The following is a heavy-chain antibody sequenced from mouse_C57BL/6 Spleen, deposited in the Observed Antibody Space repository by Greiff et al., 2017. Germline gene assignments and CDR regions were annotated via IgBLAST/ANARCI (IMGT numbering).Heavy chain of an antibody. Sequence: VQRVESGAELVKPGASVKISCKASGYAFSSYWMNWVKQRPGKGLEWIGQIYPGDGDTNYNGKFKGKATLTADKSSSTAYMQLSSLTSEDSAVYFCARGYMVTRGFDYWGQGTTLTVSS. V-gene: IGHV1-80*01. CDR1: GYAFSSYW. CDR2: IYPGDGDT. D-gene: IGHD2-2*01. CDR3: ARGYMVTRGFDY. J-gene: IGHJ2*01.